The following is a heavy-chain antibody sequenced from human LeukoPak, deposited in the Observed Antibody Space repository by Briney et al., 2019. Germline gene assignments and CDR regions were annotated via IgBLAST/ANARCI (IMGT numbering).Heavy chain of an antibody. Sequence: GGSLRLSCAASGFTFSSYEMNWVRQAPGRGLEWVSYISASGTTIYYADSVKGRFTMSRDNAKNSLYLQMNSLRAGDTAVYYCARDPTSYIYGFLDYWGQGTLVTVSS. V-gene: IGHV3-48*03. CDR1: GFTFSSYE. CDR2: ISASGTTI. CDR3: ARDPTSYIYGFLDY. J-gene: IGHJ4*02. D-gene: IGHD5-18*01.